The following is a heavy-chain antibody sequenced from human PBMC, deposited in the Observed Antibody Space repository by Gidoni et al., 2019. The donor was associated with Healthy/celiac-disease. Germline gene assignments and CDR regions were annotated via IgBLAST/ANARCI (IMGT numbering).Heavy chain of an antibody. CDR3: AREGPDYGDFHYFDY. Sequence: QVQLVESGGGVVQPGRSLRLSCAAAGFTFRSYAMHWVRQAPGKGLEWVAVISYDGSNKYYADSVKGRFTISRDNSKNTLYLQMNSLRAEDTAVYYCAREGPDYGDFHYFDYWGQGTLVTVSS. V-gene: IGHV3-30-3*01. D-gene: IGHD4-17*01. J-gene: IGHJ4*02. CDR1: GFTFRSYA. CDR2: ISYDGSNK.